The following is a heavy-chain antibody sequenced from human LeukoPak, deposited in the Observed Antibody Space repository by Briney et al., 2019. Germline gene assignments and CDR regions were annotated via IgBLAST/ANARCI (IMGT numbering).Heavy chain of an antibody. CDR3: ARQYAYYYGSGAHFQH. CDR2: IYYSGST. J-gene: IGHJ1*01. D-gene: IGHD3-10*01. V-gene: IGHV4-39*01. Sequence: SETLSLTCTVSGGSISSSSYYWGWLRQPPGKGLEWIVSIYYSGSTYYNPSLKSRVTISVDTSKNQFSLKLSSVTAADTAVYYCARQYAYYYGSGAHFQHWGQGTLVTVSS. CDR1: GGSISSSSYY.